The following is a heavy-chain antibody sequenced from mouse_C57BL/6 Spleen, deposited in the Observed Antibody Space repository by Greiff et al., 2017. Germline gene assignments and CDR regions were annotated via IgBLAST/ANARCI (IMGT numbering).Heavy chain of an antibody. CDR1: GYTFTSYG. D-gene: IGHD2-1*01. V-gene: IGHV1-81*01. Sequence: VQLQQSGAELARPGASVKLSCKASGYTFTSYGISWVKQRTGQGLEWIGEIYPRSGNTYYNEKFKGKATLTADTSSSTAYMGLRSLTSEDSAVYDGARSRTYGNYEGYFDVWGTGTTVTVSS. CDR2: IYPRSGNT. J-gene: IGHJ1*03. CDR3: ARSRTYGNYEGYFDV.